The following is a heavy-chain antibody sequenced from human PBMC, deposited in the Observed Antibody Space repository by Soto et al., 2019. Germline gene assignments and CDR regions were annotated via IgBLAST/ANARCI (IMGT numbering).Heavy chain of an antibody. CDR3: AKNRSRVTTSWHFGY. Sequence: RDSCAVLELNISGFAMSRVIKNTGKGLEWVSVIHGGGNSAYYADSVKGRFTISRDNSKNTLYLQMSSLRGEDTAVYYCAKNRSRVTTSWHFGYWGQGTLVIVSS. J-gene: IGHJ4*02. D-gene: IGHD4-17*01. CDR1: ELNISGFA. CDR2: IHGGGNSA. V-gene: IGHV3-23*01.